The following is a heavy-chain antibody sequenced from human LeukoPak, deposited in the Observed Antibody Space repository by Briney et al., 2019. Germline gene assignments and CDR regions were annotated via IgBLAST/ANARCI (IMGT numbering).Heavy chain of an antibody. Sequence: GGSLRLSCAASGFTFSSYAMHWVRQAPGKGLEWVAVISYDGSNKYYADSVKGRFTISRDNAKNSLYLQMNSLRVEDTAVYYCARLVGSSSSGYYFDYWGQGTLVTVSS. CDR1: GFTFSSYA. J-gene: IGHJ4*02. D-gene: IGHD6-6*01. CDR2: ISYDGSNK. V-gene: IGHV3-30-3*01. CDR3: ARLVGSSSSGYYFDY.